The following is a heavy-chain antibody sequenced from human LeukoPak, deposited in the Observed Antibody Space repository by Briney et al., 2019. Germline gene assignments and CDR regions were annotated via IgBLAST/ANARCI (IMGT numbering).Heavy chain of an antibody. CDR1: GYTFTGYY. J-gene: IGHJ1*01. CDR3: ASPMYYYDSSGTAEYFQH. Sequence: ASVKVSCKASGYTFTGYYMHWVRQAPGQGLEWMGWINPNSGGTNYAQKFQGRVTMTRDTSISTAYMELSGLRSDDTAVYYCASPMYYYDSSGTAEYFQHWGQGTLVTVSS. CDR2: INPNSGGT. D-gene: IGHD3-22*01. V-gene: IGHV1-2*02.